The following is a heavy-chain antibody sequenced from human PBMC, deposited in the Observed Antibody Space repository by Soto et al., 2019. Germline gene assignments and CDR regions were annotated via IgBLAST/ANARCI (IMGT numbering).Heavy chain of an antibody. J-gene: IGHJ4*02. D-gene: IGHD3-16*01. CDR1: GFTVSSNS. CDR3: ARDNSILGDPFHY. CDR2: IYTDGGT. V-gene: IGHV3-53*01. Sequence: GGSLRLSCAASGFTVSSNSMSWVRQAPGKGLEWVSLIYTDGGTYYGDSVKGRFTISRDTSKNTLSLQMTSLRADDTAVYYCARDNSILGDPFHYWGQGTLVTVYS.